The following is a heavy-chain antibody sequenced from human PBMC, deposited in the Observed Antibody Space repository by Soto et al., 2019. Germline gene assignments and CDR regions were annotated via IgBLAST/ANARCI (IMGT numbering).Heavy chain of an antibody. CDR3: ERGSLAARLYHYDY. J-gene: IGHJ4*02. V-gene: IGHV3-23*01. D-gene: IGHD6-6*01. CDR1: GFTFNSYA. Sequence: EVQLLESGGGLVQPGGSLRLSCAASGFTFNSYAMSWVRQAPGKGLEWVSGISDSGDSTYYADSMKGRFSISRDNSKNTLYVQMSSLRAEDTAVYYCERGSLAARLYHYDYWGQGTLATVSS. CDR2: ISDSGDST.